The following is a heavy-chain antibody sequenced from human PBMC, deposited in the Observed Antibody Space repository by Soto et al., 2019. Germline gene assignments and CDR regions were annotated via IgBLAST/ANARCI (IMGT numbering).Heavy chain of an antibody. Sequence: KPSETLSLTCSVSGGSITSTIDYWVWNRQAPGQGWEGIGNIHYDGSSFSNPSLMSRVTIYVDTSKRMLPLSVSSVTAAYTRVYFCARRGSAGCRNLFDSWGHGTLVTVSS. V-gene: IGHV4-39*01. J-gene: IGHJ5*01. CDR1: GGSITSTIDY. CDR3: ARRGSAGCRNLFDS. CDR2: IHYDGSS. D-gene: IGHD3-16*01.